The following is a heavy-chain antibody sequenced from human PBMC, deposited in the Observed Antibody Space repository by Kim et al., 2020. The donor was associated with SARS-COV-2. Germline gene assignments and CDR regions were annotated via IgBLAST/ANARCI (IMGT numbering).Heavy chain of an antibody. V-gene: IGHV1-18*01. J-gene: IGHJ5*02. D-gene: IGHD3-9*01. Sequence: ASVKVSCKASGYTFTSYGISWVRQAPGQDLERMGWFSAYNGNTHYPQKHQGRVTMTTDTSTSTAYMELRSLRSDDTAVYYCARDLWGYDILTGYYRDWFDPWGQGTLVTVSS. CDR3: ARDLWGYDILTGYYRDWFDP. CDR1: GYTFTSYG. CDR2: FSAYNGNT.